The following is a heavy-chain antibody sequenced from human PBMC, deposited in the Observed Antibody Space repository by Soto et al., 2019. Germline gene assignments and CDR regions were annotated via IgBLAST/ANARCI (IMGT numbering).Heavy chain of an antibody. D-gene: IGHD1-26*01. V-gene: IGHV4-59*01. J-gene: IGHJ4*02. CDR3: ARVPSGSLDYYFDY. Sequence: SETLSLTCTVSGGSISSYYWSWIRQPPGKGLEWIGYIYYSGSTNYNPSLKSRVTISVDTSKNQFSLKLSSVTAADTAVYYCARVPSGSLDYYFDYWGQGTLVTVSS. CDR2: IYYSGST. CDR1: GGSISSYY.